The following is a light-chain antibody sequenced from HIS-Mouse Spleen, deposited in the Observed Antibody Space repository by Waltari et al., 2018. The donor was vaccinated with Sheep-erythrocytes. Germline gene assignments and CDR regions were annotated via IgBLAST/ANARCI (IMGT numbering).Light chain of an antibody. CDR1: ALPKKY. CDR3: YSTDSSGNHWV. Sequence: SYELTQPPSVSVSPGQTARITCSGDALPKKYASWYQQKSGQAPVLVIYEDSKRPSGIPERFSGSTSGTMATLTISGVQVEDEADYYCYSTDSSGNHWVFGGGTKLTVL. CDR2: EDS. V-gene: IGLV3-10*01. J-gene: IGLJ3*02.